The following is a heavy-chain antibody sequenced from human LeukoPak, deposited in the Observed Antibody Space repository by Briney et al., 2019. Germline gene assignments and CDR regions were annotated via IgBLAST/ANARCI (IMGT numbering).Heavy chain of an antibody. CDR3: ARHRRGPPIAVAGRGATRERKYYFDY. D-gene: IGHD6-19*01. CDR2: INHSGST. CDR1: GVSFSGYY. J-gene: IGHJ4*02. V-gene: IGHV4-34*01. Sequence: SETLSLTCAVHGVSFSGYYWSWIRQPPGKGLEWIGEINHSGSTNYNPSLKSRVTISVDTSKNQFSLKLSSVTAADTAVYYCARHRRGPPIAVAGRGATRERKYYFDYWGQGTLVTVSS.